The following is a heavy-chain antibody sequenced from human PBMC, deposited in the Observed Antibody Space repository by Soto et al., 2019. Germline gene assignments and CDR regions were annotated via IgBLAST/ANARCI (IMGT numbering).Heavy chain of an antibody. D-gene: IGHD2-15*01. V-gene: IGHV2-70*01. CDR3: ARSLGYCSGGSCRGVQYYYYYYGMDV. Sequence: SGPTLVNPTQTLTLTCTFSGFSLSTSGMCVSXXXXXXXXXXXXXXXXXWDDDKYYSTSLKTRLTISKDTSKNQVVLTMTNMDPVDTATYYCARSLGYCSGGSCRGVQYYYYYYGMDVWGQGTTVTVSS. CDR1: GFSLSTSGMC. J-gene: IGHJ6*02. CDR2: XXWDDDK.